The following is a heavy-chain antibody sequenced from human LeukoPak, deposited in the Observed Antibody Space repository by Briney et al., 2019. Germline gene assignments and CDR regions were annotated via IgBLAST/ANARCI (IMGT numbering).Heavy chain of an antibody. CDR2: IYYSGST. D-gene: IGHD3-16*01. CDR3: ARHRGLGLDWFDP. J-gene: IGHJ5*02. V-gene: IGHV4-59*08. Sequence: SETLSLTCTVSGGSISSYYWSWIRQPPGKGLEWIGYIYYSGSTNCNPSLKSRVTISVDTSKNQFSLKLSSVTAADTAVYYCARHRGLGLDWFDPWGQGTLVTVSS. CDR1: GGSISSYY.